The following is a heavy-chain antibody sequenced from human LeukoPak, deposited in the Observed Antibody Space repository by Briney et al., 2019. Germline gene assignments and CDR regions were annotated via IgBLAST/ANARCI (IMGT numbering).Heavy chain of an antibody. Sequence: GGSLRLSCAASGFAFSSYWMHWVRQAPGKGLVWVSRIHSDGNSTTYADSVKGRFTVSRDNAKNSLYLQMNSLRAEDTAVYYCARRADYFNYWGQGTLVTVSS. CDR1: GFAFSSYW. V-gene: IGHV3-74*01. CDR2: IHSDGNST. J-gene: IGHJ4*02. CDR3: ARRADYFNY.